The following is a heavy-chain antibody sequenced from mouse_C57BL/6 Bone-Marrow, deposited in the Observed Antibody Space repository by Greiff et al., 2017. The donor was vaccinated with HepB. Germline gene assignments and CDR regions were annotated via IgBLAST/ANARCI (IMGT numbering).Heavy chain of an antibody. CDR3: ARDRDYDFDY. J-gene: IGHJ2*01. CDR1: GFTFSSYG. Sequence: VQLKESGGDLVKPGGSLKPSCAASGFTFSSYGMSWVRQTPDKRLEWVATISSGGSYTYYPDSVKGRFTISRDNAKNTLYLQMSSLKSEDTAMYYCARDRDYDFDYWGQGTTLTVSS. V-gene: IGHV5-6*01. CDR2: ISSGGSYT. D-gene: IGHD2-4*01.